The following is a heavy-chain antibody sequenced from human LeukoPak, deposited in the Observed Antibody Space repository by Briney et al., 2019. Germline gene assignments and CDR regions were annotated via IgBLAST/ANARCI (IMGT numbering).Heavy chain of an antibody. CDR2: IYPGDSDT. D-gene: IGHD3-10*01. Sequence: GESLKISCKISGYKLTNNWIGWVRQMPGKGLEWMGIIYPGDSDTRYSPSFQGRVTISVDKSINTAYLQWSSLKASDTAMYYCARTYYDGAGSYYHEDYWGQGTLVTVST. CDR1: GYKLTNNW. J-gene: IGHJ4*02. CDR3: ARTYYDGAGSYYHEDY. V-gene: IGHV5-51*01.